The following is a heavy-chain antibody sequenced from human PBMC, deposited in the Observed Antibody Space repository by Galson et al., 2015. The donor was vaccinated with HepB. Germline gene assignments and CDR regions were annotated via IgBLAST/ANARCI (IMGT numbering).Heavy chain of an antibody. CDR3: AKEEVPNDY. CDR2: ISISGRNT. V-gene: IGHV3-23*01. J-gene: IGHJ4*02. Sequence: SLRLSCAVSGFSFSNSAMTWVRQAPGRGLEWISGISISGRNTYYADSVKGRITISRDNSKNTVFLQMNSLRAEDTAVYYCAKEEVPNDYWGQGTLVTVSS. CDR1: GFSFSNSA. D-gene: IGHD4/OR15-4a*01.